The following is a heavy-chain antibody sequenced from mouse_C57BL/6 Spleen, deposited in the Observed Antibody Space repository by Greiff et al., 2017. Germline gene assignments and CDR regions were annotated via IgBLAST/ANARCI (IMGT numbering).Heavy chain of an antibody. CDR2: FYPGSGSI. V-gene: IGHV1-62-2*01. CDR3: ARHEFGYYGSPPFDY. D-gene: IGHD1-1*01. CDR1: GYTFTEYT. Sequence: QVHVKQSGAELVKPGASVKLSCKASGYTFTEYTIHWVKQRSGQGLEWIGWFYPGSGSIKYNEKFKDKATLTADKSSSTVYMELSRLTSEDSAVYFCARHEFGYYGSPPFDYWGQGTTLTVSS. J-gene: IGHJ2*01.